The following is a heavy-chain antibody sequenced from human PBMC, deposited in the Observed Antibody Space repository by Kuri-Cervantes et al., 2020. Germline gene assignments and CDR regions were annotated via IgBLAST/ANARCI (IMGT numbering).Heavy chain of an antibody. CDR1: GYTFTGYY. CDR3: ARGTLPISRLRGVASSSFDP. D-gene: IGHD5/OR15-5a*01. Sequence: ASVKVSCKASGYTFTGYYIHWVRQAPGQGLEWMGWINPNSGGTNYAQKFQGRVTMTRDTSISTAYMELSRLRSDDTAVYYCARGTLPISRLRGVASSSFDPWGQGTLVTVSS. V-gene: IGHV1-2*02. CDR2: INPNSGGT. J-gene: IGHJ5*02.